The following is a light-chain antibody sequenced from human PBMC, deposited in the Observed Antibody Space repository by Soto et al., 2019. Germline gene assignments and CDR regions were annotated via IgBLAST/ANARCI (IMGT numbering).Light chain of an antibody. CDR2: GNS. CDR3: PSYDSSLSAFYV. CDR1: SSNIGAGYD. J-gene: IGLJ1*01. V-gene: IGLV1-40*01. Sequence: QSVLTQPPSVCGAPGQRVTISCTGSSSNIGAGYDVHWYQQLPGTAPKLLIYGNSNRPSGVPDRFSGSKSGTSASLAITGLQAEDEADYYCPSYDSSLSAFYVFGTGTKVTVL.